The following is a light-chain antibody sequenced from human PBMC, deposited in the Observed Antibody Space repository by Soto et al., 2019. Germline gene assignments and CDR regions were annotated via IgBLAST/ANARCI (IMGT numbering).Light chain of an antibody. CDR3: QQYGSSPFT. V-gene: IGKV3-20*01. CDR2: GAS. Sequence: EIVLTQSPGTLSLSPGERATLSCRASQSVTINYLAWYQQKPGQAPRLLIYGASTRATGIPDRFTGNGSGTDFTLTISRLEPEDFAVYFCQQYGSSPFTFGPGTKVDIK. CDR1: QSVTINY. J-gene: IGKJ3*01.